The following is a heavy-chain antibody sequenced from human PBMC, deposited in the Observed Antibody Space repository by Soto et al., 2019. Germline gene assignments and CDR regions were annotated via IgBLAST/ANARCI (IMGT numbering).Heavy chain of an antibody. CDR3: ARDATPRYSSSWPD. D-gene: IGHD6-13*01. V-gene: IGHV3-7*01. CDR1: GFTFSSYW. CDR2: IKQDGSEK. J-gene: IGHJ4*02. Sequence: RRLSCAASGFTFSSYWMSWVRQAPGKGLEWVANIKQDGSEKYYVDSVKGRFTISRDNAKNSLYLQMNSLRAEDTAVYYCARDATPRYSSSWPDWGQGTLVTVSS.